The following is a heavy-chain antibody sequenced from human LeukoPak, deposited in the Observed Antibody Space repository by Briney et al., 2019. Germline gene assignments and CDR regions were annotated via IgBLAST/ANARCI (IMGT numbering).Heavy chain of an antibody. D-gene: IGHD3-10*01. Sequence: SETLSLTCTVSGGSFSSGSYYWSWIRQPPGKGLEWIGYIYYSGSTNYNPSLKSRVTISVDTSKNQFSLKLSSVTAADTAVYYCARIPLYGSGSYSFDYWGQGTLVTVSS. CDR2: IYYSGST. CDR3: ARIPLYGSGSYSFDY. CDR1: GGSFSSGSYY. V-gene: IGHV4-61*01. J-gene: IGHJ4*02.